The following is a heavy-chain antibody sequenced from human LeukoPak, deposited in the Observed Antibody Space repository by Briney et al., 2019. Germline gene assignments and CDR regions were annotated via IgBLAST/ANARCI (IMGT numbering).Heavy chain of an antibody. V-gene: IGHV1-2*02. J-gene: IGHJ1*01. CDR3: ARGYYDSSDLEYLQH. CDR1: GYSFTGYY. D-gene: IGHD3-22*01. Sequence: ASVKVSCKASGYSFTGYYMHWVRQAPGQGLEWMGWINPNSGDTNFAQKFQGRVTMTRDTSISTVYMELRRLRSDDTAVFYCARGYYDSSDLEYLQHWGQGTLVTVSS. CDR2: INPNSGDT.